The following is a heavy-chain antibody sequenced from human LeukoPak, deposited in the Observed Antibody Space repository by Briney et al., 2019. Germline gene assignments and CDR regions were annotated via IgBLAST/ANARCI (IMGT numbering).Heavy chain of an antibody. CDR1: GFTCNNYV. CDR3: AKDSGWLQLMGYFDY. V-gene: IGHV3-23*01. D-gene: IGHD5-24*01. CDR2: ISGSGGST. Sequence: QAGGSLRLSCAASGFTCNNYVMNWVRQAPGKGLEWVSAISGSGGSTYYADSVKGRFTISKDNSKNTLYLQMNSLRAEDTAVYYCAKDSGWLQLMGYFDYWGQGTLVTVSS. J-gene: IGHJ4*02.